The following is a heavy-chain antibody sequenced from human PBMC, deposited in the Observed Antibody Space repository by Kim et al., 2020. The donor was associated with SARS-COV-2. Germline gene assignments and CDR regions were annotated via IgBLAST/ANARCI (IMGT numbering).Heavy chain of an antibody. J-gene: IGHJ5*02. CDR2: ISGSGGST. Sequence: GGSLRLSCAASGFTFSSYAMSWVRQAPGKGLEWVSAISGSGGSTYYADSVKGRFTISRDNSKNTLYLQMNSLRAEDTAVYYCAKVVSATYYDFWSGSWFDPWGQGTLVTVSS. CDR1: GFTFSSYA. D-gene: IGHD3-3*01. V-gene: IGHV3-23*01. CDR3: AKVVSATYYDFWSGSWFDP.